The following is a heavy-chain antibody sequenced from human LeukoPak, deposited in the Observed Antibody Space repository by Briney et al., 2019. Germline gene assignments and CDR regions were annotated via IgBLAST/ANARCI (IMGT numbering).Heavy chain of an antibody. Sequence: VASVKVSCKAFGYSFISYHMHWVRQAPGQGLEWMGMINPSGGSTSYAQKFQGRVTMTRDMSTSTVYMELSSLRSEDTAMYYCARSITIFGVVPAGYWGQGTLVTVSS. V-gene: IGHV1-46*01. CDR2: INPSGGST. J-gene: IGHJ4*02. CDR3: ARSITIFGVVPAGY. CDR1: GYSFISYH. D-gene: IGHD3-3*01.